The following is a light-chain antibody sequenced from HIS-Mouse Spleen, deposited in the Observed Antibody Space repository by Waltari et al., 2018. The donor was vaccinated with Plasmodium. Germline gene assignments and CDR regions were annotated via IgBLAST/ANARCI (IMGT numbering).Light chain of an antibody. CDR2: EDS. Sequence: SYELTQPPSLSVSPAQPARITPSGDALPTKYAYWYQQKSGQAPVLVIYEDSKRPSGIPERFSGSSSGTMATLTISGAQVEDEADYYCYSTDSSGNHRVFGGGTKLTVL. CDR1: ALPTKY. CDR3: YSTDSSGNHRV. J-gene: IGLJ3*02. V-gene: IGLV3-10*01.